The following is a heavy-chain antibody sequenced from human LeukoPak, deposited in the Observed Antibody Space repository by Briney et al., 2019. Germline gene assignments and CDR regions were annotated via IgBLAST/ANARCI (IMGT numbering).Heavy chain of an antibody. CDR1: GGTFSSYA. CDR2: IIPIFGTA. Sequence: GASVKVSCKASGGTFSSYAISWVRQAPGQGLEWMGGIIPIFGTANYAQKFQGRVTITTDESTSTAYMELSSLRSEDTAVYYCAREDSSGSHYFDYWGQGTLVTVSS. V-gene: IGHV1-69*05. CDR3: AREDSSGSHYFDY. J-gene: IGHJ4*02. D-gene: IGHD3-22*01.